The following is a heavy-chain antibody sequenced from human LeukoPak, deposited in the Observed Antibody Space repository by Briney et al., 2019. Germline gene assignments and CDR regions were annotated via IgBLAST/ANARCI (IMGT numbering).Heavy chain of an antibody. D-gene: IGHD2-2*01. CDR3: ARGNAFDP. Sequence: SETLSLTCTVSGGXISGYSWSWIRQAPGTGLEWIGNTNYTGTTNHNPSLYNPSVKNRVTISVNTSKNQFSLKLSSVTAADTALYYCARGNAFDPWGQGTLVTVSS. J-gene: IGHJ5*02. V-gene: IGHV4-59*01. CDR2: TNYTGTT. CDR1: GGXISGYS.